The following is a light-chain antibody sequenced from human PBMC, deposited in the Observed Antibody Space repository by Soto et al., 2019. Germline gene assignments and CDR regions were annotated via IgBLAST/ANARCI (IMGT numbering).Light chain of an antibody. CDR1: QSISSW. V-gene: IGKV1-5*03. CDR3: QQYNNWPPLT. J-gene: IGKJ5*01. Sequence: IQMTQSPSTLSASVGDRVTITCRASQSISSWLAWYQQKPGKAPKLLIYKASSLESGVPSRFSGSGSGTEFTLTISSLQSEDFAVYYCQQYNNWPPLTFGQGTRLE. CDR2: KAS.